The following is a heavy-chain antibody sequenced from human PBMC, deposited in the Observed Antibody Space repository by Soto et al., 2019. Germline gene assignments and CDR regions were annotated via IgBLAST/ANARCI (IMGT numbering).Heavy chain of an antibody. J-gene: IGHJ6*02. Sequence: PGESLKISCKGSGYSFTSYWIGWVRQMPGKGLEWMGIIYPGDPDTRYSPSFQGQVTISADKSISTAYLQWSSLKASDTAMYYCARHGTAYTPYYYGMDVWGQGTTVTVSS. CDR3: ARHGTAYTPYYYGMDV. CDR2: IYPGDPDT. D-gene: IGHD2-2*02. CDR1: GYSFTSYW. V-gene: IGHV5-51*01.